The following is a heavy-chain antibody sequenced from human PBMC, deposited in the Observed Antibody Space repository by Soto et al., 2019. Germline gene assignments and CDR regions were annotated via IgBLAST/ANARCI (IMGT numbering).Heavy chain of an antibody. V-gene: IGHV4-59*01. J-gene: IGHJ4*02. CDR1: GGSIRSYY. Sequence: PSETLSLTCSVSGGSIRSYYWSWIRQPPGKGLEWIGDISYSGSTNYNPSLMSRVTISVDTSKNQFSLRLNSVTAADTAVYYCARIHYYDSSPSLGHWGQGTLVTVYS. D-gene: IGHD3-22*01. CDR2: ISYSGST. CDR3: ARIHYYDSSPSLGH.